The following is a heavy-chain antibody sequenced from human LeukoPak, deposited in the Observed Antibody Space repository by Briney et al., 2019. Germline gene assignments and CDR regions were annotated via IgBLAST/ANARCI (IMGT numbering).Heavy chain of an antibody. D-gene: IGHD5-12*01. V-gene: IGHV1-18*01. J-gene: IGHJ6*03. CDR3: ARDQRYSGYDLYYYYYYMDV. CDR2: ISAYNGNK. Sequence: GASVKVSCKASGYTFTSYGISWVRQAPGQGLEWMGWISAYNGNKNYAQKLQGRVTMTTDTSTSTAYMELRSLRSDDTAVYYCARDQRYSGYDLYYYYYYMDVWGKGTTVTVSS. CDR1: GYTFTSYG.